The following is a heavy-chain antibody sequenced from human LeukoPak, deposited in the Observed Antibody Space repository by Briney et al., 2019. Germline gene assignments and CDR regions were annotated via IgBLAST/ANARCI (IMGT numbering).Heavy chain of an antibody. CDR1: GYSISSGDF. CDR2: IYHSGST. CDR3: ARSPYYFDSSGYHGAYYFDY. Sequence: SETLSLTCAVSGYSISSGDFWGWIRQPPGKGLEWIGSIYHSGSTYNNPSLNSRVTILVDTSKNQFSLKLGSVTAADTAVYYCARSPYYFDSSGYHGAYYFDYWGQGTLVTVSS. V-gene: IGHV4-38-2*01. J-gene: IGHJ4*02. D-gene: IGHD3-22*01.